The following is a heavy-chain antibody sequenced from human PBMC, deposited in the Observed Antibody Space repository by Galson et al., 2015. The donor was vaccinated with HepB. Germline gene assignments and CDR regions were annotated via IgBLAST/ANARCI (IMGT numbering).Heavy chain of an antibody. D-gene: IGHD4-11*01. CDR1: GNTFSSHG. CDR3: ARYYGNYRAFDY. V-gene: IGHV3-33*04. Sequence: SLRLSCAASGNTFSSHGMHWVRQAPGKGLEWVALIWYDGSKDYYADSVKGRFAVSRDNFNNILYLQMNSLRAEDTAVYYCARYYGNYRAFDYWGQGTPVTVSS. J-gene: IGHJ4*02. CDR2: IWYDGSKD.